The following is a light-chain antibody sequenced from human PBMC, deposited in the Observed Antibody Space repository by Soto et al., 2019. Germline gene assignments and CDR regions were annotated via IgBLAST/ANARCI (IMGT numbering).Light chain of an antibody. CDR1: QSISSW. CDR3: QQYKNFWT. J-gene: IGKJ1*01. Sequence: DIQMTQSPSTLSASVGERVTITCRASQSISSWLAWYQQKPGKAPRLLIYDASYLERGVPSSFSGSGSGTEFTLTISDLQPDDLATCYCQQYKNFWTFGPGTKVEI. CDR2: DAS. V-gene: IGKV1-5*01.